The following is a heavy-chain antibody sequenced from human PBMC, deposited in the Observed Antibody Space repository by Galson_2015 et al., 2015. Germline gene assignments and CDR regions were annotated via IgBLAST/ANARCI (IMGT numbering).Heavy chain of an antibody. CDR2: ISSSSSTI. CDR1: GITFSSYS. Sequence: SLRLSCAASGITFSSYSMNWVRQAPGKGLEWVSYISSSSSTIYYADSVKSRFTISRDNAKNSLYLQMNSLRDEDTAVYYYARGSVYIAAAGNFDYWGQGTLVTVSS. V-gene: IGHV3-48*02. D-gene: IGHD6-13*01. J-gene: IGHJ4*02. CDR3: ARGSVYIAAAGNFDY.